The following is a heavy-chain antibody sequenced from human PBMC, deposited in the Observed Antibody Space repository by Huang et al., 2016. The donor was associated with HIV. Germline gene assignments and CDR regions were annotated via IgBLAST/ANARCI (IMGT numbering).Heavy chain of an antibody. D-gene: IGHD2-15*01. CDR2: MNPNSGNT. CDR3: ATLPPVNYGCSGGRVRDY. J-gene: IGHJ4*02. Sequence: QVQLVQSGAEVKKPGASVKVSCKASGYTFSNYDINWVRQAPGQGLEWMGWMNPNSGNTGYARKFQDRVTMTRSTSISTAYMELSRLRFEDTAVYYCATLPPVNYGCSGGRVRDYWGQGSLVTVSS. V-gene: IGHV1-8*01. CDR1: GYTFSNYD.